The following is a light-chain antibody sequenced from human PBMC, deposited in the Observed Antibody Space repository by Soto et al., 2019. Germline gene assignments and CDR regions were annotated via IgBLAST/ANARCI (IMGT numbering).Light chain of an antibody. CDR2: LGS. Sequence: IVMTQYPVSLPVTPGEPASISCKSSQSLLHSDGYKYLDWYVQKAGQSPQLLIYLGSHRASGVPDRMSGSGSGTDFTLKISKVEADDVGVYYCMQTLQTPFTFGPGTKVDIK. V-gene: IGKV2-28*01. CDR3: MQTLQTPFT. J-gene: IGKJ3*01. CDR1: QSLLHSDGYKY.